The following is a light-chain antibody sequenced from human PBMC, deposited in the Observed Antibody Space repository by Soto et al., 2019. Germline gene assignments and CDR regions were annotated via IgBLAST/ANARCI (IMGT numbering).Light chain of an antibody. CDR2: DAS. J-gene: IGKJ4*01. Sequence: DSQMTQSPSTLSASVGDRVSFTCQASQDIAAYLNWYQQKAGRAPKFLIYDASNLETGVPSRFSGSGSGTDFTLTISSLQPEDIATYYCQQYDNLPLTFGGGSKVDIK. CDR1: QDIAAY. CDR3: QQYDNLPLT. V-gene: IGKV1-33*01.